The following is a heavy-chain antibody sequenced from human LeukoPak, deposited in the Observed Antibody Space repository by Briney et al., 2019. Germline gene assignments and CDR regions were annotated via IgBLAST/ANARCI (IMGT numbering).Heavy chain of an antibody. Sequence: PSETLSLTCTVSGASISGYYWSWIRQPAGKGLKWIGRIYNNGDTKYNPSLKSRVTMSVDTSKNQFSLKLSSVTAADTAVYFCAREAVTAAHLHYWGQGTLVTVSS. CDR2: IYNNGDT. V-gene: IGHV4-4*07. CDR1: GASISGYY. J-gene: IGHJ4*02. D-gene: IGHD6-13*01. CDR3: AREAVTAAHLHY.